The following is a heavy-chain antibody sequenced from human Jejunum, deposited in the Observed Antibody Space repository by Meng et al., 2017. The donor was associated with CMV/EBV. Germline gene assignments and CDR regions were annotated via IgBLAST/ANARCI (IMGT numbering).Heavy chain of an antibody. D-gene: IGHD2-2*01. V-gene: IGHV3-7*01. CDR3: ARDCSTSCPFQPRGDY. CDR2: IKSDGSEE. Sequence: FSSYWMSWVRQAPGKGLEWVATIKSDGSEEHYVDSVGGRFTISRDNAKNSLHLQIDSLRAEDTAVYHCARDCSTSCPFQPRGDYWGQGTLVTVSS. J-gene: IGHJ4*02. CDR1: FSSYW.